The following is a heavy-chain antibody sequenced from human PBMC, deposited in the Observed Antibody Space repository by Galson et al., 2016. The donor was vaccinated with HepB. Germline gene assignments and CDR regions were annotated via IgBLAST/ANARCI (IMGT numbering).Heavy chain of an antibody. CDR1: DSALSDYY. CDR2: INPYGDK. J-gene: IGHJ4*02. Sequence: SETLSLTCDIYDSALSDYYWTWVRQAPGKGLEWIGEINPYGDKNFSPSFASRLVMLLDTSKSQFSLTLSSVAAADTAEYYCSRGKDDSKIGRFWGQGTLVTVSA. V-gene: IGHV4-34*01. CDR3: SRGKDDSKIGRF. D-gene: IGHD3-16*01.